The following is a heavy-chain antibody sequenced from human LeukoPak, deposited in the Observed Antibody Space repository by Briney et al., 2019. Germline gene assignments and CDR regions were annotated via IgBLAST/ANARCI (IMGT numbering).Heavy chain of an antibody. J-gene: IGHJ4*02. V-gene: IGHV3-48*02. CDR1: GFTFSTYS. D-gene: IGHD3-3*01. CDR2: ISGTSSLI. Sequence: GGSLRLSCAASGFTFSTYSMNWVRQAPGRGLEWVSYISGTSSLIYYADSVKGRFTISRDNAKNSLYLQMNSLRDEDTAVYYCVRDQFFSFDYWGQGTLVTVSS. CDR3: VRDQFFSFDY.